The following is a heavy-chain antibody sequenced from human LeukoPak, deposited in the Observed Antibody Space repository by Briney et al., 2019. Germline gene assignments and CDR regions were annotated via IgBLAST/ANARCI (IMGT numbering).Heavy chain of an antibody. Sequence: GGSLRLSCAASGFTFSSYAMHWVRQAPGKGLEWVAVISYDGSNKYYADSVKGRFTISRDNSKNTLYLQMNSLRAEDTAVYYCARESILYGSGSYYFDYRGQGTLVTVSS. V-gene: IGHV3-30*04. CDR1: GFTFSSYA. CDR2: ISYDGSNK. CDR3: ARESILYGSGSYYFDY. D-gene: IGHD3-10*01. J-gene: IGHJ4*02.